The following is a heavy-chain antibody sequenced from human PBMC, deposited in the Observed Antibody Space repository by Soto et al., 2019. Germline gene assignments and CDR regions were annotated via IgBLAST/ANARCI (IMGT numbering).Heavy chain of an antibody. CDR2: IYHSGSA. J-gene: IGHJ4*02. D-gene: IGHD3-10*01. CDR1: GGSISSGGYS. CDR3: ARGTWFGYFDF. Sequence: QLHLQESGSGLVKPSQTLSLTCAVSGGSISSGGYSWGWIRQPPGKGLEWIGYIYHSGSAYYNPSLKSRVTISLDRSKNQFSLNLSSVTAADTALYYCARGTWFGYFDFWGQGTLVTVSS. V-gene: IGHV4-30-2*01.